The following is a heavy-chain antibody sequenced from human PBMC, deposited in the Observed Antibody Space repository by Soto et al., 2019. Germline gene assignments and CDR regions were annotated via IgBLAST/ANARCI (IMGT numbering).Heavy chain of an antibody. Sequence: HGESLKISCKGSGYSFTSYWIGWVRQMPGKGLEWMGIIYPGDSDTRYSPSFQGQVTISADKSISTAYLQWSSLKASDTAMYYCARQWSTVAAAYYGMDVWGQGTTVTVSS. CDR2: IYPGDSDT. CDR3: ARQWSTVAAAYYGMDV. D-gene: IGHD6-19*01. J-gene: IGHJ6*02. V-gene: IGHV5-51*01. CDR1: GYSFTSYW.